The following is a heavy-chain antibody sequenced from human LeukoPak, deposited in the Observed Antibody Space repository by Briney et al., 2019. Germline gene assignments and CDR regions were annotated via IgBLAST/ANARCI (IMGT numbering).Heavy chain of an antibody. CDR3: ARDLGYSYGSPRYMDV. CDR1: GFTFSSYS. CDR2: ISSSSSYI. D-gene: IGHD5-18*01. Sequence: GGSLRLSCAASGFTFSSYSMNWVRQAPGKGLEWVSSISSSSSYIYYADSVKGRFTISRDNAKNSLYPQMNSLRAEDTAVYYCARDLGYSYGSPRYMDVWGKGTTVTVSS. V-gene: IGHV3-21*01. J-gene: IGHJ6*03.